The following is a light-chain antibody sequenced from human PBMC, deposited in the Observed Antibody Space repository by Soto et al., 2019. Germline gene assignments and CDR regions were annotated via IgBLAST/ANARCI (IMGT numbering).Light chain of an antibody. Sequence: EIVMTHSPATLSVSPGERATLSCRASQSVSSNLAWYQQKPGQAPRLLIYGASTRATGIPARFSGSGSGTEFTLTISSLQSEDFAVYYCQQYNNWPPRAWTFGQGTKVEIK. CDR3: QQYNNWPPRAWT. CDR1: QSVSSN. CDR2: GAS. V-gene: IGKV3-15*01. J-gene: IGKJ1*01.